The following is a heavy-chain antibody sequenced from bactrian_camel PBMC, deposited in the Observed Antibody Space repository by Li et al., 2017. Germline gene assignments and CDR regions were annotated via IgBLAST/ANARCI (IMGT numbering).Heavy chain of an antibody. CDR1: GFTFDDTD. CDR3: AADRRPLLARTLVSAYYSY. V-gene: IGHV3S55*01. D-gene: IGHD3*01. J-gene: IGHJ4*01. CDR2: ISFDVQP. Sequence: VQLVESGGGSVQAGETLTLSCSYSGFTFDDTDMAWFRQAPGNDCELVATISFDVQPHYADSVKGRFTVSRDNAKSTLYLQMNDLKPEDTAVYYCAADRRPLLARTLVSAYYSYWGQGTQVTVS.